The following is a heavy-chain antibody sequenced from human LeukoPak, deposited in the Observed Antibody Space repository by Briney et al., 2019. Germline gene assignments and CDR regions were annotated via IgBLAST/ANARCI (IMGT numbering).Heavy chain of an antibody. CDR1: GFTFSSYA. CDR2: ISDSGGNT. Sequence: PGGSLRLSCAASGFTFSSYAMSWVRQAPGKGLEWVSAISDSGGNTYYGDSVKGRFTISRDKFKNTLYLQMNNLRAEDTAVYYCAKGVVISSWDFDYWGQGTLVTVSS. J-gene: IGHJ4*02. CDR3: AKGVVISSWDFDY. V-gene: IGHV3-23*01. D-gene: IGHD3-3*01.